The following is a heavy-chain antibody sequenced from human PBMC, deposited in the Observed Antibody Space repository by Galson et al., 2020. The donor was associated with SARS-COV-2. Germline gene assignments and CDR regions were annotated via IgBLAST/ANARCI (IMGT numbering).Heavy chain of an antibody. J-gene: IGHJ3*01. CDR2: ISESGTNI. CDR3: ASPYLAAASFFGAFDL. V-gene: IGHV3-48*03. CDR1: GFILTNYE. Sequence: GGSLSLSCEASGFILTNYEMNWVRQAPGKGLEWVSSISESGTNIYYADSVKGRFTISRDNTKNSVYLQMTSVRAEDTAVYYCASPYLAAASFFGAFDLWGRGTMVTVSS. D-gene: IGHD6-13*01.